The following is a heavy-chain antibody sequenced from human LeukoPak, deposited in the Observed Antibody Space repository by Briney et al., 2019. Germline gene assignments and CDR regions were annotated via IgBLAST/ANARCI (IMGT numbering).Heavy chain of an antibody. J-gene: IGHJ6*02. CDR3: ARHSTLTYYYYGMDV. V-gene: IGHV4-59*08. CDR1: GGSISSYY. CDR2: IYYSGST. Sequence: SETLSLTCTVSGGSISSYYWSWIRQPLGKGLEWIGYIYYSGSTNYNPSLKSRVTISVDTSKNQFSLKLSSVTAADTAVYYCARHSTLTYYYYGMDVWGQGTTVTVSS. D-gene: IGHD2-2*01.